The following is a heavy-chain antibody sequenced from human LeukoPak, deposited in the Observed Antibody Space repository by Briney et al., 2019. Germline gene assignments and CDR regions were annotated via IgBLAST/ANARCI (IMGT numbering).Heavy chain of an antibody. D-gene: IGHD3-10*01. J-gene: IGHJ4*02. V-gene: IGHV3-33*01. CDR3: ARGLGNYGFFDY. CDR1: GFTFSNSG. CDR2: IWYDGSNK. Sequence: GRSLRLSCAASGFTFSNSGMHWVRQAPGKGLEWVAIIWYDGSNKYYADSVKGRFTISRDNSKNTLYLQMNGLRAEDTAVYYCARGLGNYGFFDYWGQGTLVTVSS.